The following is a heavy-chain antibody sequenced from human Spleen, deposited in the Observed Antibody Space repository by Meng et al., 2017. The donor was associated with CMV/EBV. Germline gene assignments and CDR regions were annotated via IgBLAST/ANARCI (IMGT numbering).Heavy chain of an antibody. CDR1: GGSISSSRYY. V-gene: IGHV4-39*01. D-gene: IGHD6-13*01. J-gene: IGHJ4*02. CDR2: IYYSGST. Sequence: CTGSGGSISSSRYYWGWIRQPPGKGLEWIGSIYYSGSTYYNPSLKSRVTISVDTSKNQFSLKLSSVTAADTAVYYCASQLVPGYFDYWGQGTLVTVSS. CDR3: ASQLVPGYFDY.